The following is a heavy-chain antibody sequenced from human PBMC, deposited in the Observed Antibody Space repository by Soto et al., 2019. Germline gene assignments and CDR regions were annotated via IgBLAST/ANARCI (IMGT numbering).Heavy chain of an antibody. CDR3: AKADDSGGYYNLLDY. CDR1: GFTFSTYA. D-gene: IGHD3-22*01. CDR2: ISGSGGST. Sequence: EVQLLESVGGLVQPGGSLRLSCAASGFTFSTYAMSWVRQAPGKGLEWVSAISGSGGSTYYADSVKGRFTISRDNSKNRLYLQMNSLRAEDTALYYCAKADDSGGYYNLLDYWGQGTLVTVSS. V-gene: IGHV3-23*01. J-gene: IGHJ4*02.